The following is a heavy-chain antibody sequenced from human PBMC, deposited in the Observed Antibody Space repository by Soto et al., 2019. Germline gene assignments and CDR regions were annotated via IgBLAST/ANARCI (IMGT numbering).Heavy chain of an antibody. Sequence: SETLSLTCTVSGGSITSYYWSWIRQPAGKGLEWIGRIYTNGDTNYNPSLKSRVTMSVDTSKNQFSLNLSSVTAADTAVYYCARDYYGSGSRFDYWGRGTQVTVSS. V-gene: IGHV4-4*07. D-gene: IGHD3-10*01. CDR2: IYTNGDT. J-gene: IGHJ4*02. CDR1: GGSITSYY. CDR3: ARDYYGSGSRFDY.